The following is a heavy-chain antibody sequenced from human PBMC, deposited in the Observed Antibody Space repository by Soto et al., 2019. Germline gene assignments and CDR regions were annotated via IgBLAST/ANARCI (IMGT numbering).Heavy chain of an antibody. CDR2: IWYDGSNK. V-gene: IGHV3-33*01. J-gene: IGHJ6*02. D-gene: IGHD3-10*01. CDR1: GFTFSSYG. Sequence: QVQLVESGGGVVQPGRSLRLSCAASGFTFSSYGMHWVRQAPGKGLEWVAVIWYDGSNKYYADSVKGRFTISRDNSKNTLYLQMNSLRAEDTAVYCCARRTGYGMDVWGQGTTVTVSS. CDR3: ARRTGYGMDV.